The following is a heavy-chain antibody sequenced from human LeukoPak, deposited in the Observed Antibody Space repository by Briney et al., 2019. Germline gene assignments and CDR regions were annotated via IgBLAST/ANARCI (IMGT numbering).Heavy chain of an antibody. Sequence: NAGGSLRLSCAASGSTFSSAYMSWVRQAPGKGLEWVGRIKRQTDGGSADYAAPVRGRFTISRDDSRTTLYLEMNSLKDEDTAVYYCTTVPAYTSGWFGGIGYWGQGTRVTVSS. CDR2: IKRQTDGGSA. CDR1: GSTFSSAY. J-gene: IGHJ4*02. D-gene: IGHD6-19*01. CDR3: TTVPAYTSGWFGGIGY. V-gene: IGHV3-15*05.